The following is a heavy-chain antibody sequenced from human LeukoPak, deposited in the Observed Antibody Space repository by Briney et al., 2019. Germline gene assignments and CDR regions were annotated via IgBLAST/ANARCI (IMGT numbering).Heavy chain of an antibody. CDR2: INPAGSET. CDR3: ARFGYVAAVDV. V-gene: IGHV3-7*01. CDR1: GFPFSAYW. Sequence: HPGGSLRLSCAASGFPFSAYWMTWVRQAPGTGLEWVANINPAGSETYYVDPVKGRFSISRDNAKNLVYLQMNSLRAEDTAVYHCARFGYVAAVDVWGQGTPVTVSS. D-gene: IGHD2-15*01. J-gene: IGHJ4*02.